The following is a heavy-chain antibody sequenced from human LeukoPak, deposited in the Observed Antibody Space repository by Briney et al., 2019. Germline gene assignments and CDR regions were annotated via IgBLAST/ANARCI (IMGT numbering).Heavy chain of an antibody. CDR2: IWYDVVIK. J-gene: IGHJ4*02. Sequence: PGGPLSLSCAASGFTFNSYGINWVRQAPGKGLECVAVIWYDVVIKYYADSVKGRFSISRDNSKSTVYLQMDRLRAEDTAVYYCARGRGYVDWLLNWGQGTLVTVSS. CDR1: GFTFNSYG. CDR3: ARGRGYVDWLLN. D-gene: IGHD3-9*01. V-gene: IGHV3-33*01.